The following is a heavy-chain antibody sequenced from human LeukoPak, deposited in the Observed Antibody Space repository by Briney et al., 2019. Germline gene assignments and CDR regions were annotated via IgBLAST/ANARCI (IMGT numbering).Heavy chain of an antibody. V-gene: IGHV3-33*01. J-gene: IGHJ4*02. CDR3: AREGMRTVTTLDY. CDR2: IWYDGSNK. D-gene: IGHD4-17*01. CDR1: GFTFSSYG. Sequence: GGSLRLSCAASGFTFSSYGMHWVRQAPGKGLEWVAVIWYDGSNKYYADSVKGRFTISRDNSKNTLYLQMNSLRAEDTAVYYCAREGMRTVTTLDYWGQGTLVTVSS.